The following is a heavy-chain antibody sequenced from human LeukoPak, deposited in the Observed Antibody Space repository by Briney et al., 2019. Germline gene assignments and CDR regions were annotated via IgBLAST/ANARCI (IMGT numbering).Heavy chain of an antibody. Sequence: SETLSLTCTVSGGSISSYYWSWIRQPPGKGLEWIGYIYYSGSTNYNPSLKSRVTISVDTSKNQFSLKLSSVTAADTAVYYCARDRRTGYYDILTGSDNWFDPWGQGTLVTVSS. V-gene: IGHV4-59*12. CDR3: ARDRRTGYYDILTGSDNWFDP. CDR2: IYYSGST. J-gene: IGHJ5*02. CDR1: GGSISSYY. D-gene: IGHD3-9*01.